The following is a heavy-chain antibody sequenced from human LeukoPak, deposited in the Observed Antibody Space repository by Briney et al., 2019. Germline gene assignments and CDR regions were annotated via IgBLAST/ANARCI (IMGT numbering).Heavy chain of an antibody. CDR1: GFTFRSYG. V-gene: IGHV3-33*01. Sequence: GRSLRLSCAASGFTFRSYGMQWVRQAPGKGLEWVAIIWYDGSNKYYADSVKGRFTISRDNSKNTLYLQMNSLRAEDTAVYYCASVRGSYSSYYFDYWGQGTLVTVSS. CDR2: IWYDGSNK. J-gene: IGHJ4*02. D-gene: IGHD1-26*01. CDR3: ASVRGSYSSYYFDY.